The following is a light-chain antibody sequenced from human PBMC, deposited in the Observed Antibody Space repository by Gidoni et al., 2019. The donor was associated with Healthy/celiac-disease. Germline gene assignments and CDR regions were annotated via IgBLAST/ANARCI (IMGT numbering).Light chain of an antibody. CDR3: QQYNNWPPWT. CDR2: GAS. CDR1: QSVSSN. V-gene: IGKV3-15*01. Sequence: VMTQSPATLSVSPGERATLSCRASQSVSSNLAWYQQKPGQAPRLLIYGASTRATGIPARFSGSGSGTEFTLTISSLQSEDFAVYYCQQYNNWPPWTFGQGTKVEIK. J-gene: IGKJ1*01.